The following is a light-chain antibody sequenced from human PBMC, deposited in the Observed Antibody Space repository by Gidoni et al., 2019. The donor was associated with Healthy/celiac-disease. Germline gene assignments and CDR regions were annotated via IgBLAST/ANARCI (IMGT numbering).Light chain of an antibody. CDR3: QQYNNWPPWT. CDR2: GAS. CDR1: QSVSSN. V-gene: IGKV3-15*01. Sequence: VMTQSPATLSVSPGERATLSCRASQSVSSNLAWYQQKPGQAPRLLIYGASTRATGIPARFSGSGSGTEFTLTISSLQSEDFAVYYCQQYNNWPPWTFGQGTKVEIK. J-gene: IGKJ1*01.